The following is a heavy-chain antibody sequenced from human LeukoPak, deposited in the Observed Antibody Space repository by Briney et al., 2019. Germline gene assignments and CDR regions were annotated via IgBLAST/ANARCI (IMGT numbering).Heavy chain of an antibody. J-gene: IGHJ4*02. V-gene: IGHV4-61*02. D-gene: IGHD4-17*01. Sequence: PSETLSLTCTVSGGSISSGSYYWSWIRQPAGKGLEWIGRIYTSGSTNYNPSLKSRVSISLDTSKNQFSLKLSSVTAADTAVYYCARLSGDYVAFDYCGQGTLVTVSS. CDR2: IYTSGST. CDR3: ARLSGDYVAFDY. CDR1: GGSISSGSYY.